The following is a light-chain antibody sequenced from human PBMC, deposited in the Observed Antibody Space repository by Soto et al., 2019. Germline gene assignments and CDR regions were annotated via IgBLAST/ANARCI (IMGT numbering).Light chain of an antibody. V-gene: IGLV2-23*02. J-gene: IGLJ1*01. CDR3: CSCAGSSTFYV. CDR1: SSDVGSYNL. CDR2: EVS. Sequence: QSVLTQPASVSGSPGQSITISCTGTSSDVGSYNLVSWYQQHPGKAPKLMIYEVSKRPSGVSNRLSGSKSGNTASLTISGLQAEDEADYYCCSCAGSSTFYVFGTGTKVTVL.